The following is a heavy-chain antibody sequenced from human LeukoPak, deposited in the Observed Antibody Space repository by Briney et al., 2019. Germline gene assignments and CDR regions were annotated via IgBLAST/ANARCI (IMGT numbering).Heavy chain of an antibody. V-gene: IGHV4-59*13. CDR2: IYYSGST. D-gene: IGHD5-12*01. CDR3: ARVTRGGYDGYFDY. CDR1: GGSISSYY. Sequence: PSETLSLTCTVSGGSISSYYWSWIRQPPGKGLEWIGYIYYSGSTNYNPSLKSRVTISVDTSKNQFSLKLSSVTAADTAVYYCARVTRGGYDGYFDYWGQGTLVTVSS. J-gene: IGHJ4*02.